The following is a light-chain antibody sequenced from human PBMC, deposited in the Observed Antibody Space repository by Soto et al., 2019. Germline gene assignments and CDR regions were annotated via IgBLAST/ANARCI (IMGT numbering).Light chain of an antibody. V-gene: IGKV1-5*03. CDR1: QSISSW. CDR2: KAS. Sequence: DIQMTQSPSTLSASVGDRVTITCRASQSISSWLAWYQQKPGKAPNLLIYKASSLESGVPSRLSGSGSGTEFSLYICSLKPDDFATYYCQQYNSYPHSLGGGTKVEIK. J-gene: IGKJ4*01. CDR3: QQYNSYPHS.